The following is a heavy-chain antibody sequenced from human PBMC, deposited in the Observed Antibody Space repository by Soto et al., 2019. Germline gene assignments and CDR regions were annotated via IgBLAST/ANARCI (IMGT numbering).Heavy chain of an antibody. CDR1: DFIFSSHT. V-gene: IGHV3-21*01. CDR2: ISSSSDYI. CDR3: ARDHRSSWYGTDYYDMDV. D-gene: IGHD6-13*01. J-gene: IGHJ6*02. Sequence: DVQLVESGGGLVKPGGSLRLSCAASDFIFSSHTLNWVRQAPGRGLEWVSSISSSSDYIYYADSVKGRFTISRDNAKNYLYLLLNSLRAEDSAVYYCARDHRSSWYGTDYYDMDVWGQGTTVTVSS.